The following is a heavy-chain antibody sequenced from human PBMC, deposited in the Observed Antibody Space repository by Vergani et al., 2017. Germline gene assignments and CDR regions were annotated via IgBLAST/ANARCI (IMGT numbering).Heavy chain of an antibody. CDR2: IYYSGST. CDR3: ASLSIGSFYYYGMDV. D-gene: IGHD6-6*01. Sequence: QLQLQESGPGLVKPSGTLSLTCAVSGGSISSYYWSWIRQPPGKGLEWIGYIYYSGSTNYNPSLKSRVTISVDTSKNQFSLRLSSVTAADTAVYYCASLSIGSFYYYGMDVWGQGTTVTVSS. J-gene: IGHJ6*02. CDR1: GGSISSYY. V-gene: IGHV4-59*01.